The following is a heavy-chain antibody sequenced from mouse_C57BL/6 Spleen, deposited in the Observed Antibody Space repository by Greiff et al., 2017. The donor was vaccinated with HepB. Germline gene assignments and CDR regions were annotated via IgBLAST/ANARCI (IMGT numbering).Heavy chain of an antibody. CDR2: IYPGDGDT. CDR3: AGKPGVAPYFDY. CDR1: GYAFSSSW. J-gene: IGHJ2*01. D-gene: IGHD1-1*02. Sequence: QVQLQQSGPELVKPGASVKISCKASGYAFSSSWMNWVKQRPGKGLEWIGRIYPGDGDTNYNGKFKGKATLTADKSSSTAYMPHSSLTSEDSAVYFCAGKPGVAPYFDYWGQGTTLTVSS. V-gene: IGHV1-82*01.